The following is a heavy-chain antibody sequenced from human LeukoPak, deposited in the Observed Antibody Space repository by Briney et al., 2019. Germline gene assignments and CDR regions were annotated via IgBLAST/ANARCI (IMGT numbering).Heavy chain of an antibody. CDR1: GFTFSSYS. V-gene: IGHV3-23*01. Sequence: GGSLRLSCVASGFTFSSYSMNWVRQAPGKGLDWVSSISDDSSNTYSADSVKGRFTISRDNSRNTLYLQMNSLRAEDTAVYYCAKGSGPVYWDRGPLVTVYS. D-gene: IGHD1-26*01. J-gene: IGHJ4*01. CDR2: ISDDSSNT. CDR3: AKGSGPVY.